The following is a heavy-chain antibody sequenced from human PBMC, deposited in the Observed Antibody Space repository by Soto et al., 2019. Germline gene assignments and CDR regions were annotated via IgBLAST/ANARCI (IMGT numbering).Heavy chain of an antibody. CDR3: ARGLNNWTPDGGVYFDY. CDR2: IIPILGIA. CDR1: GGTFSSYT. Sequence: GASVKVSCKASGGTFSSYTISWVRQAPGQGLEWMGRIIPILGIANYAQKFQGRVTITADKSTSTAYMELSSLRSEDTAVYYCARGLNNWTPDGGVYFDYWARGTRVPVSS. J-gene: IGHJ4*02. D-gene: IGHD1-20*01. V-gene: IGHV1-69*02.